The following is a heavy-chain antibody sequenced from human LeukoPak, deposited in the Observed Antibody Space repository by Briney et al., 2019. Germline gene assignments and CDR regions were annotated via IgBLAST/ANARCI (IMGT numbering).Heavy chain of an antibody. J-gene: IGHJ4*02. Sequence: PGGSLRLSCAASGFTFSSYGMHWVRQAPGKGLEWVAVISYDGSNKYYADSVKGRFTISRDNSKNTLYLEMSSLRDEDTAVYSCAKGHAVGRAPTIDYWGQGTLVTVSS. D-gene: IGHD1-26*01. CDR3: AKGHAVGRAPTIDY. CDR2: ISYDGSNK. V-gene: IGHV3-30*19. CDR1: GFTFSSYG.